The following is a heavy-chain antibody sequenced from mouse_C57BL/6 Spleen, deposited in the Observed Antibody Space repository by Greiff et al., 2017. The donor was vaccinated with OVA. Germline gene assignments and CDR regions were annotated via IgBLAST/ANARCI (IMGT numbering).Heavy chain of an antibody. J-gene: IGHJ2*01. V-gene: IGHV1-61*01. CDR1: GYTFTSYW. D-gene: IGHD2-2*01. CDR3: ARGGDGYDVGFDY. Sequence: QVQLKQPGAELVRPGSSVKLSCKASGYTFTSYWMDWVKQRPGQGLEWIGNIYPSDSETHYNQKFKDKATLTVDKSSSTAYMQLSSLTSEDSAVYYCARGGDGYDVGFDYWGQGTTLTVSS. CDR2: IYPSDSET.